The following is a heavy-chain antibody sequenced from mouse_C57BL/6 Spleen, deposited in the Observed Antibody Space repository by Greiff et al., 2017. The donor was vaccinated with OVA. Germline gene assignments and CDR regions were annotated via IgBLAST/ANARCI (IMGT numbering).Heavy chain of an antibody. V-gene: IGHV1-26*01. CDR1: GYTFTDYY. D-gene: IGHD1-1*01. CDR3: ARAYASTFDY. CDR2: INPNNGGT. J-gene: IGHJ2*01. Sequence: VQLQQSGPELVKPGASVKISCKASGYTFTDYYMNWVKQSHGKSLEWIGDINPNNGGTSYNQKFKGKATLTVDKSSSTAYMELRSLTSEDSAVYYCARAYASTFDYWGQGTTLTVSS.